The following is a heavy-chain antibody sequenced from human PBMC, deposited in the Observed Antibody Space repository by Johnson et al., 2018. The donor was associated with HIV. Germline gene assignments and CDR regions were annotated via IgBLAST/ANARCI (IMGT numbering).Heavy chain of an antibody. Sequence: VQLVESGGGLVQPGRSLRLSCAASGFTFDDYAMHWVRQAPGKGLAWVSGISWNSGSIGYADSVKGRFTISRDNSKNTLYLQMNSLRAEDTAVYYCARDHRAYCGGDCYSDAFDIWGQGTMVTVSS. CDR2: ISWNSGSI. J-gene: IGHJ3*02. CDR3: ARDHRAYCGGDCYSDAFDI. CDR1: GFTFDDYA. D-gene: IGHD2-21*02. V-gene: IGHV3-9*01.